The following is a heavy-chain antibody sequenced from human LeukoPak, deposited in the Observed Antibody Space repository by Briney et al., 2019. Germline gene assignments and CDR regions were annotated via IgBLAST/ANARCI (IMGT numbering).Heavy chain of an antibody. D-gene: IGHD1-26*01. Sequence: GGSLRLSCAASGFTFSSYWMSWVRPAPGKGLEWVANIKQDGSEKYYVDSVKGRFTISRDNAKTSLYLQMNSLRAEDTAVYYCARDGWELAFDPWGQGTLVTVSS. CDR3: ARDGWELAFDP. V-gene: IGHV3-7*01. CDR1: GFTFSSYW. CDR2: IKQDGSEK. J-gene: IGHJ5*02.